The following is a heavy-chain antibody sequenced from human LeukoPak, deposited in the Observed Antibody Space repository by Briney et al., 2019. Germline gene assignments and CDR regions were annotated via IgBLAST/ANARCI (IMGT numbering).Heavy chain of an antibody. CDR1: GFTFSSYS. CDR2: ISSGSTYL. J-gene: IGHJ3*02. V-gene: IGHV3-21*01. Sequence: GGSLRLSCAASGFTFSSYSMNWVRQAPGKGLEWVSSISSGSTYLYYADSVKGRFTISRDNAQNSMYLQMNSLRAEDTAVYYCGRVGGRSKAAKGDAFDIWGQGTMVTVSS. D-gene: IGHD6-6*01. CDR3: GRVGGRSKAAKGDAFDI.